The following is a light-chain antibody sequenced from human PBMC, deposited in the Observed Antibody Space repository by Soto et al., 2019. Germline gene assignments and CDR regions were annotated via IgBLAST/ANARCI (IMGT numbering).Light chain of an antibody. CDR3: CSYAGTYTGV. CDR1: SSDVGRYSY. CDR2: DVS. J-gene: IGLJ1*01. Sequence: SALTQPRPVSGSPGQSVSISCTGTSSDVGRYSYVSWYQQHPGKAPKLMIYDVSERPSGVPDRFSGSKSGNTASLTISGLQAEDEADYYCCSYAGTYTGVFGTGTKVTVL. V-gene: IGLV2-11*01.